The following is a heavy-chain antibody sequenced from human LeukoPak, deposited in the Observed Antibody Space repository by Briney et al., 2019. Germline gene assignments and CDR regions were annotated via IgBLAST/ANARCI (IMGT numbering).Heavy chain of an antibody. CDR3: ATDGEFDY. CDR1: GFSFTTYW. Sequence: GGSLRLSCAASGFSFTTYWMSWVRQAPGKGLEWVANINQDGTEKYYVDSVKGRFTISRDNAKNSLYLQMNSLRAEDTAVYYCATDGEFDYWGQGTLVTVSS. CDR2: INQDGTEK. J-gene: IGHJ4*02. V-gene: IGHV3-7*01. D-gene: IGHD3-10*01.